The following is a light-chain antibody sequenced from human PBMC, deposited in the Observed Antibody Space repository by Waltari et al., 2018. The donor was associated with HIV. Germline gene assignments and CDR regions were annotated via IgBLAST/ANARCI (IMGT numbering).Light chain of an antibody. Sequence: QSVLTQAPSVSGAPRQRVTTSCTGRSPHIGPKFDVPRYQLPPGSSPKLLIFANSNRPSGVPDRFSGSKSGTSASLAITGLHPEDEAEYYCQSFDSSLNAYVFGTGTTVIVL. CDR1: SPHIGPKFD. J-gene: IGLJ1*01. CDR2: ANS. V-gene: IGLV1-40*01. CDR3: QSFDSSLNAYV.